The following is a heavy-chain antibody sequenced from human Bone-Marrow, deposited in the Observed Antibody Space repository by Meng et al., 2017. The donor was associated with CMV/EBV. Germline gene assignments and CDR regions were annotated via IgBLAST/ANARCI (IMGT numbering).Heavy chain of an antibody. CDR1: GGSFSGYY. CDR3: ARPTYTISSPFDY. D-gene: IGHD6-6*01. V-gene: IGHV4-34*01. CDR2: INHSGST. Sequence: SQTLSLTCDVYGGSFSGYYWSWIRQPPGSGLAWIGEINHSGSTRYNPSLKSRVTMSVDTSKDQFSLKLTSVTAADTAVYYCARPTYTISSPFDYWGQGSLVTVSS. J-gene: IGHJ4*02.